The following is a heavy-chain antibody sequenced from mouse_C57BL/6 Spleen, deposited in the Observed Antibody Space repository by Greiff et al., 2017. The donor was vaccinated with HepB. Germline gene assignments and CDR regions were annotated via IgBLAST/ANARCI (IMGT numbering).Heavy chain of an antibody. CDR3: ARDRIYGSSPMDY. J-gene: IGHJ4*01. Sequence: EVKVVESGGGLVKPGGSLKLSCAASGFTFSSYAMSWVRQTPEKRLEWVATISDGGSYTYYPDNVKGRFTISRDNAKNNLYLQMSHLKSEDTAMYYCARDRIYGSSPMDYWGQGTSVTVSS. V-gene: IGHV5-4*01. D-gene: IGHD1-1*01. CDR2: ISDGGSYT. CDR1: GFTFSSYA.